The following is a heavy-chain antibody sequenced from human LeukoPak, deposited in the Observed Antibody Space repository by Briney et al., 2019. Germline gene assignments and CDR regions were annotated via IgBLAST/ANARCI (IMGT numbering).Heavy chain of an antibody. V-gene: IGHV1-2*02. CDR3: ARGGYCSSTSCYVAYYYYYMDV. Sequence: GASVKVSCKASGYTLTGYYMHWVRQAPGQGLEWMGWINPNSGGTNYAQKFQGRVTMTRDTSISTAYMELSRLRSDDTAVYYCARGGYCSSTSCYVAYYYYYMDVWGKGTTVTISS. CDR1: GYTLTGYY. J-gene: IGHJ6*03. D-gene: IGHD2-2*03. CDR2: INPNSGGT.